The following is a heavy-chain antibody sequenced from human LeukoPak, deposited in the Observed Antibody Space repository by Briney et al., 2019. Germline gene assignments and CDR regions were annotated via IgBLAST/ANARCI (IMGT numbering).Heavy chain of an antibody. J-gene: IGHJ4*02. CDR3: AKDIARLYYYDSSGYYPH. V-gene: IGHV3-7*03. Sequence: GGSLRLSCAASGFPFTTYWMSWVRQAPGKGLEWLANIKPDGSERYYVDSVKGRFTISRDNAKNSLYLQMNSLRAEDTALYYCAKDIARLYYYDSSGYYPHWGQGTLVTVSS. CDR2: IKPDGSER. D-gene: IGHD3-22*01. CDR1: GFPFTTYW.